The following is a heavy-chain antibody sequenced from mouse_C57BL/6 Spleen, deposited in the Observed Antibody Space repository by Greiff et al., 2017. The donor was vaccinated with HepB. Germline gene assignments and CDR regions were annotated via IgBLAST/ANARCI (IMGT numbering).Heavy chain of an antibody. CDR3: ARGSRNYDWYFDV. D-gene: IGHD2-5*01. CDR1: GYTFTNYW. V-gene: IGHV1-63*01. Sequence: VKLQESGAELVRPGTSVKMSCKASGYTFTNYWIGWAKQRPGHGLEWIGDIYPGGGYTNYNEKFKGKATLTADKSSSTAYMQFSSLTSEDSAIYYCARGSRNYDWYFDVWGTGTTVTVSS. J-gene: IGHJ1*03. CDR2: IYPGGGYT.